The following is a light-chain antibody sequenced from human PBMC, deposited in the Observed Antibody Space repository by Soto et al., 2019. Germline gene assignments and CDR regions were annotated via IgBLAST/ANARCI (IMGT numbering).Light chain of an antibody. V-gene: IGKV1-12*01. Sequence: DIQMTQSPSSLSASVGDRVTITCRASQGIDRWLAWYQQKPGKAPKLLIHGVSKLENGTPSRFSGSGLATDFTLTINTLQPEDFAVYFCQQTYMVPYTFGQGTKVDIK. CDR2: GVS. CDR1: QGIDRW. J-gene: IGKJ2*01. CDR3: QQTYMVPYT.